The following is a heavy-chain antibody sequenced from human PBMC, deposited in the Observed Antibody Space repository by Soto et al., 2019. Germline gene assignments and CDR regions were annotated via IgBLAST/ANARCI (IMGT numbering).Heavy chain of an antibody. J-gene: IGHJ6*04. CDR3: ARPRIPFIVPTTPHSYSYGMDV. Sequence: ASVKVSCKASGYTFTGYYMHWVRQAPGQGLEWMGWINPNSGGTNYAQKFQGWVTMTRDTSISTAYMELSRLRSDDTAVYYCARPRIPFIVPTTPHSYSYGMDVWGKGTRVTSSS. CDR1: GYTFTGYY. V-gene: IGHV1-2*04. D-gene: IGHD5-12*01. CDR2: INPNSGGT.